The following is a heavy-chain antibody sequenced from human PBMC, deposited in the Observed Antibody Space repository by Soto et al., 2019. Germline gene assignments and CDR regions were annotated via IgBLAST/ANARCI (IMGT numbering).Heavy chain of an antibody. J-gene: IGHJ4*02. D-gene: IGHD6-19*01. Sequence: PGGSLRLSCAASGFTFSSYGMHWVRQAPGKGLEWVAVISYDGSNKYYADSVKGRFTISRDNSKNTLYLQMNSLRAEDTAVYYCAKDRSSGWYVDYWGRGTLVTLSS. CDR1: GFTFSSYG. CDR3: AKDRSSGWYVDY. V-gene: IGHV3-30*18. CDR2: ISYDGSNK.